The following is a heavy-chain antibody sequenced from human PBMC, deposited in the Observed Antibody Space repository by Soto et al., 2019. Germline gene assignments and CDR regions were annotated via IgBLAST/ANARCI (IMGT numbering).Heavy chain of an antibody. D-gene: IGHD6-6*01. V-gene: IGHV3-21*01. CDR2: ISSSSSYI. CDR1: GFTFSSYS. CDR3: ARDPPSIAARFDY. Sequence: GGSLRLSCAASGFTFSSYSMNWVRQAPGKGLEWVSSISSSSSYIYYADSVKGRFTISRDNAKNSLYLQMNSLRAEDTAVYYCARDPPSIAARFDYWGQGTLVTVSS. J-gene: IGHJ4*02.